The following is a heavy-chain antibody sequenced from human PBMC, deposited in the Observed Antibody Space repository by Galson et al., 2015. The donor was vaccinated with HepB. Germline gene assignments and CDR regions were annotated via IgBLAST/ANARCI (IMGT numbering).Heavy chain of an antibody. CDR3: AREGSTVTTNGYFDL. CDR1: GFTFSDYY. CDR2: ISSSSSYT. J-gene: IGHJ2*01. D-gene: IGHD4-17*01. Sequence: LRLSCAASGFTFSDYYMSWIRQAPGKGLEWVSYISSSSSYTNYADSVKGRFTISRDNAKNSLYLQMNSLRAEDTAVYYCAREGSTVTTNGYFDLWGRGTLVTVSS. V-gene: IGHV3-11*05.